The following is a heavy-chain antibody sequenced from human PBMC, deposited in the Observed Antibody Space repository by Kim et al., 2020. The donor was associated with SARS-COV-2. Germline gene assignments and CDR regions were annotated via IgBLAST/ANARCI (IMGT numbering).Heavy chain of an antibody. Sequence: KFQGRVTITADESTSTAYMELSSLRSEDTAVYYCARGWFRDSTNYYYMDVWGKGTTVTVSS. V-gene: IGHV1-69*01. D-gene: IGHD3-10*01. CDR3: ARGWFRDSTNYYYMDV. J-gene: IGHJ6*03.